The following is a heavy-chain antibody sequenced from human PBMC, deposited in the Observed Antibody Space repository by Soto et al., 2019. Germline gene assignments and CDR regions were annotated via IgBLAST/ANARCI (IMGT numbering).Heavy chain of an antibody. CDR1: GGSFSGYY. Sequence: QVQLQQWGAGPLRPFETLSLTCGVSGGSFSGYYWAWIRQSPGKGLEGIGEINDRGSINYNPSLKSRVSISVATSKNHYSLNLRSVTAADTAVYYCARESHDSLTGPPWVWYFDLWGRGTLLTVSS. CDR3: ARESHDSLTGPPWVWYFDL. D-gene: IGHD3-9*01. V-gene: IGHV4-34*01. CDR2: INDRGSI. J-gene: IGHJ2*01.